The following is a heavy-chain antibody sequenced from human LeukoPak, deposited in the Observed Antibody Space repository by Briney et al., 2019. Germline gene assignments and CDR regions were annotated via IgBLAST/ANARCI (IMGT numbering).Heavy chain of an antibody. J-gene: IGHJ6*02. CDR1: GFTFGDYA. CDR2: IRSKAYGGTT. D-gene: IGHD6-19*01. Sequence: GGSLRLSCTASGFTFGDYAMSWFRQAPGKGLEWVGFIRSKAYGGTTEYAASVKGRFTISRDDSKSIAYLQMNSLKTEDTAVYYCTREEGSRGWSPSYYYYGMDVWGQGTTVTVSS. V-gene: IGHV3-49*03. CDR3: TREEGSRGWSPSYYYYGMDV.